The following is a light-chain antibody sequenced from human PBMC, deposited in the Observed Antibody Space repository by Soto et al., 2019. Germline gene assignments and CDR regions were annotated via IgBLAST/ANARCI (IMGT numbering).Light chain of an antibody. CDR1: QSVSSN. CDR2: DAS. V-gene: IGKV3D-15*01. Sequence: IGMTPSPTTTSAPAGERATVSCRVSQSVSSNFSWYQQKPGQAPRLLVYDASNRATGIPARFSGSGSGTEFTLTISSLQSEDFSVYYCQQYNNWPPVTFGGGTEVDI. J-gene: IGKJ4*01. CDR3: QQYNNWPPVT.